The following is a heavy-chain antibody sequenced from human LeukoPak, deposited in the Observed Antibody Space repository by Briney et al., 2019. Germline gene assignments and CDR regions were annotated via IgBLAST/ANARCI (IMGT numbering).Heavy chain of an antibody. CDR2: IYPGDSDT. J-gene: IGHJ3*02. CDR1: GYRFTSYW. CDR3: ARILSSSWADAFDI. D-gene: IGHD6-13*01. Sequence: GESLKISCKGSGYRFTSYWIGWVRQMSGKGLEWMGIIYPGDSDTRYSPSFQGQVTISADKSISTAYLQWSSLKASDTAMYYCARILSSSWADAFDIWGQGTMVTVSS. V-gene: IGHV5-51*06.